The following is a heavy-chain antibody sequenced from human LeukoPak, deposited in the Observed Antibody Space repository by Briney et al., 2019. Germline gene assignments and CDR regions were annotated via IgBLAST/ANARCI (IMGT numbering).Heavy chain of an antibody. CDR2: INPSGGST. CDR1: GYTFTSYY. J-gene: IGHJ4*02. V-gene: IGHV1-46*01. D-gene: IGHD1-1*01. Sequence: ASVKVSCKASGYTFTSYYMHWVRQAPGQGLEWMGIINPSGGSTSYAQKFQGRVTMTRDTSTSTVYMELSSLRSEDTAVYYCASLESPGYPLGYWGQGTLVTVSS. CDR3: ASLESPGYPLGY.